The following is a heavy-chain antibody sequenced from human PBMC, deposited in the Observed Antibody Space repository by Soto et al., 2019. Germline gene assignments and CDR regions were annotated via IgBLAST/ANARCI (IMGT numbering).Heavy chain of an antibody. D-gene: IGHD3-10*01. V-gene: IGHV1-8*01. CDR2: VNPNNGHT. CDR1: GYTVTSDD. CDR3: VRLFYYGSGSWVE. J-gene: IGHJ4*02. Sequence: QVQLVQSVAEVKKPGASVKVSCKASGYTVTSDDINWVRQATGQGLEWMGWVNPNNGHTGYAQKIQGRVTMTRNTSISTAYMEMDSLRSEDTAVYYCVRLFYYGSGSWVEWGQGTLVTVSS.